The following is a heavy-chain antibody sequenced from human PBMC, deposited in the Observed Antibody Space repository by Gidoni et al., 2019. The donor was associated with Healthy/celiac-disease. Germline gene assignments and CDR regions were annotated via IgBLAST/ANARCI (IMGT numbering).Heavy chain of an antibody. CDR1: GVNFSSYA. CDR2: ISGSGGST. Sequence: EVQLLESGGGLVQPGGSLRLSCAASGVNFSSYAMSWVRQAPGQGLEWVSAISGSGGSTYYADSVKGRFTISRDNSKNTLYLQMNSLRAEDTAVYYCAKDRGYYYGSGSSDFDYWGQGTLVTVSS. J-gene: IGHJ4*02. CDR3: AKDRGYYYGSGSSDFDY. D-gene: IGHD3-10*01. V-gene: IGHV3-23*01.